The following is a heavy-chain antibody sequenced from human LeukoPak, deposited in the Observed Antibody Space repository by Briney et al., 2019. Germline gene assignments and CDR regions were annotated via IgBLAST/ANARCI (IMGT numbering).Heavy chain of an antibody. D-gene: IGHD3-16*02. J-gene: IGHJ4*02. CDR3: ARDPYDYVWGSYRYTGPFDY. Sequence: GGSLRLSCAASGFTFSIYWMHWVRQAPGKGLVWVSRINSDGSSTSYADSVKGRFTISRDNAKNTLYLQMNSLRAEDTAVYYCARDPYDYVWGSYRYTGPFDYWGQGTLVTVSS. CDR2: INSDGSST. V-gene: IGHV3-74*01. CDR1: GFTFSIYW.